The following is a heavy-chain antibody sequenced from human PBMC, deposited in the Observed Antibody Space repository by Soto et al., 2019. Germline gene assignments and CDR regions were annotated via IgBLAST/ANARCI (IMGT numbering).Heavy chain of an antibody. CDR1: GGTFSSYA. D-gene: IGHD2-15*01. CDR2: IIPIFGTA. CDR3: ARASGDRRVVNSDAFDI. Sequence: QVQLVQSGAEVKKPGSSVKVSCKASGGTFSSYAISWVRQAPGQGLEWMGGIIPIFGTANYAQKFQGRVTITADESTCTAYMELSSLRSEDTAVYYCARASGDRRVVNSDAFDIWGQGTMVTVSS. J-gene: IGHJ3*02. V-gene: IGHV1-69*01.